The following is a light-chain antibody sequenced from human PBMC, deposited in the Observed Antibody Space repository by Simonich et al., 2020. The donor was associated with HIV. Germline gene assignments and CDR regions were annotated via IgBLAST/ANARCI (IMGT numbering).Light chain of an antibody. CDR1: QGISSA. CDR3: QQSYSTPRT. J-gene: IGKJ1*01. V-gene: IGKV1-13*02. Sequence: AIQLTQSPSSLSASVGARVTITCRASQGISSALVWYQQKPGKAPKVLIYDASTLESGVPSRFSGSGSGTDFTLTISSLQPEDFATYYCQQSYSTPRTFGQGTKVEIK. CDR2: DAS.